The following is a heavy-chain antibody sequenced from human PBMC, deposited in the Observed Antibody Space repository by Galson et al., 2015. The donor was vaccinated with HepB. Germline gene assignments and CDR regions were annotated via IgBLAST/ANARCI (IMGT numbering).Heavy chain of an antibody. Sequence: QSGAEVKKPGESLRISCKGSGYSFTSYWISWVRQMPGKGLEWMGRIDPSDSYTNYSPSFQGHVTISADKSISTAYPQWSSLKASDTAMYYCARGSIAAAGYYGMDVWGQGTTVTVSS. D-gene: IGHD6-13*01. CDR1: GYSFTSYW. CDR3: ARGSIAAAGYYGMDV. J-gene: IGHJ6*02. CDR2: IDPSDSYT. V-gene: IGHV5-10-1*01.